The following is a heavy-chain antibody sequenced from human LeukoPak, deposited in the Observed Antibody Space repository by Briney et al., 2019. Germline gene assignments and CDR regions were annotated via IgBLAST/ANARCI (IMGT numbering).Heavy chain of an antibody. CDR3: ARERTTIVSGTTIGAY. CDR2: ISSISTYK. J-gene: IGHJ4*02. CDR1: GFTFSSYS. D-gene: IGHD2/OR15-2a*01. Sequence: GGSLRLSCAASGFTFSSYSMTWVRQAPGKGLEWISSISSISTYKFYADSVKGRFTISRDNAKNSLYLQMNSLRADDTAVYYCARERTTIVSGTTIGAYWGQGTLVTVSS. V-gene: IGHV3-21*01.